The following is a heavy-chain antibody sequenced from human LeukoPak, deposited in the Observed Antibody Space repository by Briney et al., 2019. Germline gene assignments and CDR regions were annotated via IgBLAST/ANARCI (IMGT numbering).Heavy chain of an antibody. CDR2: ISNGGSNI. V-gene: IGHV3-11*04. Sequence: GGSLRLSCAASGFTFSDFYMSWIRQAPGKGLEWVSYISNGGSNIFYAESVKGRFTISRDNANNSLYLQMTSLRAEDTAVYYCARQPPPYYYYMDVWGKGTTVTVSS. CDR3: ARQPPPYYYYMDV. J-gene: IGHJ6*03. CDR1: GFTFSDFY.